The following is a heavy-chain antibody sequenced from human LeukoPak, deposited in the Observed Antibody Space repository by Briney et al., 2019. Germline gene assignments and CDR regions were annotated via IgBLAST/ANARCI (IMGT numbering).Heavy chain of an antibody. D-gene: IGHD5/OR15-5a*01. CDR1: GFTFSSYG. Sequence: GRSLRLSCAASGFTFSSYGMHWVRQAPGKGLEWVAVISYDGSNKYYADSVKGRFIISRDNSKNTLYLQMNSLRAEDTAVYYCAKAAVYGNDVYYGMDVWGQGTTVTVSS. V-gene: IGHV3-30*18. CDR3: AKAAVYGNDVYYGMDV. CDR2: ISYDGSNK. J-gene: IGHJ6*02.